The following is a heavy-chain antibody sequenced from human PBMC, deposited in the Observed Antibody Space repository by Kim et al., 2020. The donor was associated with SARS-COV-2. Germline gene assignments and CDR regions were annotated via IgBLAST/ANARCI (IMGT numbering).Heavy chain of an antibody. Sequence: GGSLRLSCAASGFTFSSYAMTWVRQAPGKGLEWVSAISGSGGSTYYADSVKGRFTISRDNSKNTLYLQMNSLRAEDTAVYYCAKGPYYSYYDSSGYYDYWGQGTLVTVSS. CDR3: AKGPYYSYYDSSGYYDY. D-gene: IGHD3-22*01. CDR2: ISGSGGST. V-gene: IGHV3-23*01. CDR1: GFTFSSYA. J-gene: IGHJ4*02.